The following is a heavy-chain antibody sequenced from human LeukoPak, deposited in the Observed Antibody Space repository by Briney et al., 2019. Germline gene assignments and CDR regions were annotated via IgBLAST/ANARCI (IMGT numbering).Heavy chain of an antibody. V-gene: IGHV3-21*01. CDR2: ISSSSSYI. Sequence: GGSLRLSCAASGFTFSSYAMSWVRQAPGKGLEWVSSISSSSSYIYYADSVKGRFTNSRDNAKNSLYLQMNSLRAEDTAVYYCARDSSGWYNAFDIWGQGTMVTVSS. J-gene: IGHJ3*02. CDR1: GFTFSSYA. CDR3: ARDSSGWYNAFDI. D-gene: IGHD6-19*01.